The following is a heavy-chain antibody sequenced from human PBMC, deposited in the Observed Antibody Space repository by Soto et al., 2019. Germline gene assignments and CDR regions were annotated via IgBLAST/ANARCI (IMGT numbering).Heavy chain of an antibody. J-gene: IGHJ4*02. V-gene: IGHV4-30-2*01. D-gene: IGHD3-3*01. Sequence: SETLSLTCAVSGGTISSGGYSWSWIRQPRGKGLEWIGYIYHSGSTYYNPSLKSRVTISVYRSKNQCSLKLSSVTAADTSVYYCDTGPNVLSGPLDYWGQGTLVTVSS. CDR1: GGTISSGGYS. CDR2: IYHSGST. CDR3: DTGPNVLSGPLDY.